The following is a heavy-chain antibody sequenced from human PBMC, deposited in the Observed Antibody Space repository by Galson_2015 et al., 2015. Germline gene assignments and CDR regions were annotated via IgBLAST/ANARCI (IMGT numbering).Heavy chain of an antibody. J-gene: IGHJ4*02. CDR2: IFSNDEK. D-gene: IGHD6-13*01. CDR1: GFSLSNARMG. V-gene: IGHV2-26*01. CDR3: ARIRGYSSSWYTLDY. Sequence: PALVKPTQTLTLTCTVSGFSLSNARMGVSWIRQPPGKALEWLAHIFSNDEKSYSTSLKSRLTISKDTSKSQVVLTMTNMDPVDTATYYCARIRGYSSSWYTLDYWGQGTLVTVSS.